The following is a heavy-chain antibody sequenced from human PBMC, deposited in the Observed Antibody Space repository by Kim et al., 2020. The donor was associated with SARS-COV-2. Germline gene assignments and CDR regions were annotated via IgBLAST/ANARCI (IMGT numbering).Heavy chain of an antibody. CDR1: GFTFSSYA. CDR2: ISGSGGST. V-gene: IGHV3-23*01. J-gene: IGHJ5*02. Sequence: GGSLRLSCAASGFTFSSYAMSWVRQAPGKGLEWVSAISGSGGSTYYADSVKGRFTISRDNSKNTLYLQMNSLRAEDTAVYYCAKDRAVSWFGELVGFDPWGQGTLVTVSS. D-gene: IGHD3-10*01. CDR3: AKDRAVSWFGELVGFDP.